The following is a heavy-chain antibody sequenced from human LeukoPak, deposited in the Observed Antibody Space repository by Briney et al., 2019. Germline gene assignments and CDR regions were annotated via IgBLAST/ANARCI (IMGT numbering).Heavy chain of an antibody. CDR2: ISYDGSNK. D-gene: IGHD6-19*01. CDR3: ARDRSSGWYMRGLDY. CDR1: GFTFSSYA. J-gene: IGHJ4*02. V-gene: IGHV3-30-3*01. Sequence: GGSLRLSCAASGFTFSSYAMHWVRQAPGKGLEWVAVISYDGSNKYYADSVKGRFTISRDNSKNTLYLQMNSLRAEDTTVYYCARDRSSGWYMRGLDYWGQGTLVTVSS.